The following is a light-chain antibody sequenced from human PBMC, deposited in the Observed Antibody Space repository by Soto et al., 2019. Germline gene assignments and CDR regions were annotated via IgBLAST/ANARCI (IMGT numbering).Light chain of an antibody. CDR2: GAS. Sequence: PGERVTLSCRASQSVSSSYLTWYQQKPGQAPRLLIYGASTRATSIPARFSGSGSGTDFTLTISSLEPEDSAVYYCLQRSNWLTFGGGTKVDIK. CDR3: LQRSNWLT. V-gene: IGKV3D-20*02. J-gene: IGKJ4*01. CDR1: QSVSSSY.